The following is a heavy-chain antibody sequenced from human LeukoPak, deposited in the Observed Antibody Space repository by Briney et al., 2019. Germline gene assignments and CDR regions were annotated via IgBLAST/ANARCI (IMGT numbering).Heavy chain of an antibody. D-gene: IGHD6-19*01. Sequence: GGSLRLSCGTSGFTFSTYGMNWVRQAPGKGLEWVAFTSFDESNKFYADSVEGRFTISRDNSKKILFLQMDNLRVDDTAMYYCAVVAGRSPPDYWGQGTLVTVSS. J-gene: IGHJ4*02. CDR3: AVVAGRSPPDY. CDR2: TSFDESNK. CDR1: GFTFSTYG. V-gene: IGHV3-30*03.